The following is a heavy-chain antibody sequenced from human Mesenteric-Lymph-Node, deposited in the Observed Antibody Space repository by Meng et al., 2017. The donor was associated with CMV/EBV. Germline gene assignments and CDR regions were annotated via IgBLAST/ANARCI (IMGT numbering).Heavy chain of an antibody. J-gene: IGHJ3*02. CDR3: AKEAVLDAFDI. Sequence: GESLKISCTASGFTFGDYAMSWVRQAPGKGLEWVAFIRYDGSNKYYADSVKGRFTISRDNSKNTLYLQMNSLRAEDTAVYYCAKEAVLDAFDIWGQGTMVTVSS. CDR2: IRYDGSNK. CDR1: GFTFGDYA. D-gene: IGHD3-10*01. V-gene: IGHV3-30*02.